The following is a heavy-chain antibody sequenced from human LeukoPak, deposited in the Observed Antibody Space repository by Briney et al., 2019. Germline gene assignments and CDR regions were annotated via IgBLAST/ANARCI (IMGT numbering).Heavy chain of an antibody. V-gene: IGHV4-34*01. CDR3: ARGGYYDSSGYCWFDP. CDR2: INHSGST. Sequence: SETLSLTCAVYGGSFSGYYWSWIRQPPGKGLEWIGEINHSGSTNYNPSLKSRVTISVETSKNQFSLKLSSVTAADTAVYYCARGGYYDSSGYCWFDPWGQGTLVTVSS. D-gene: IGHD3-22*01. CDR1: GGSFSGYY. J-gene: IGHJ5*02.